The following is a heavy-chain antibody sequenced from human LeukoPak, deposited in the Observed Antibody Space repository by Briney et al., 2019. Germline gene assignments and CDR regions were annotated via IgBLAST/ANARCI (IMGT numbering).Heavy chain of an antibody. Sequence: GGSLRLSCAASGFTFSSSGMSWVRQAPGKGLEWVSYISSVSSSIFYADSVKGRFTISRDNAKNSLYLQMNSLRAEDTAVYYCARGWWVPEVWFDPWGQGTLVTVSS. J-gene: IGHJ5*02. CDR1: GFTFSSSG. V-gene: IGHV3-48*01. CDR3: ARGWWVPEVWFDP. D-gene: IGHD2-15*01. CDR2: ISSVSSSI.